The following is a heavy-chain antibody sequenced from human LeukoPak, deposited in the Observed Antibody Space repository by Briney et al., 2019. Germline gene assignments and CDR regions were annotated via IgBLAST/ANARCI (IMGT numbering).Heavy chain of an antibody. CDR3: ARTAHYNWNYWFDP. CDR2: INHSGST. D-gene: IGHD1-7*01. Sequence: SETLSLTCAVYGGSFSGYYWSWIRQPPGKGLEWIGEINHSGSTNYNPSLKSRVTISIDTSKNQFSLKLSSVTAADTAVYYCARTAHYNWNYWFDPWGQGTLVTVSS. J-gene: IGHJ5*02. CDR1: GGSFSGYY. V-gene: IGHV4-34*01.